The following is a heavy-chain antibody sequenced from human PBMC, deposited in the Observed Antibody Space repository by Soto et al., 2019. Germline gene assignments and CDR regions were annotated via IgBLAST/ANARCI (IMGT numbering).Heavy chain of an antibody. CDR1: GDSISSSTWY. CDR2: MYYSGNT. J-gene: IGHJ4*02. D-gene: IGHD3-22*01. CDR3: ARDIGGYYDSSSYAN. Sequence: SETLSLTCTVSGDSISSSTWYWGWFRQSPGRGLEWIGCMYYSGNTNYNPSLKSRVTISVDTSKNQFSLKLSSVTAADTAVYYCARDIGGYYDSSSYANWGQGTLVTVSS. V-gene: IGHV4-61*01.